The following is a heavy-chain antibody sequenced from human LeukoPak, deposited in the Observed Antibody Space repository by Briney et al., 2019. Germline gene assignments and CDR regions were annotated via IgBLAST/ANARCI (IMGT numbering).Heavy chain of an antibody. CDR1: GFTFSNYA. CDR3: AKDLGTNYYDSSGYYYGFDY. D-gene: IGHD3-22*01. V-gene: IGHV3-30-3*01. J-gene: IGHJ4*02. CDR2: LSYDGSKK. Sequence: GGSLRLSCAASGFTFSNYAMHWVRQAPGKGLEWVAVLSYDGSKKYYADSVKGRFTISRDNSKNTLYLQVNSLRVEDTAVYYCAKDLGTNYYDSSGYYYGFDYWGQGTLVTVSS.